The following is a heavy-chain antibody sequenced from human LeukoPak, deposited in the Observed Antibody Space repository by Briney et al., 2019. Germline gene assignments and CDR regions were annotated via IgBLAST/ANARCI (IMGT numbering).Heavy chain of an antibody. CDR1: GYTFTSYD. CDR3: ARRPLRGSWFVP. CDR2: MNPNSGNT. V-gene: IGHV1-8*01. D-gene: IGHD1-26*01. Sequence: AASVKISCKASGYTFTSYDINWVRQATGQGLGWMGWMNPNSGNTGYAQKFQGRVTMTRSTSISTAYMELSSLRSEDTAVYYCARRPLRGSWFVPWGQGTLVTVSS. J-gene: IGHJ5*02.